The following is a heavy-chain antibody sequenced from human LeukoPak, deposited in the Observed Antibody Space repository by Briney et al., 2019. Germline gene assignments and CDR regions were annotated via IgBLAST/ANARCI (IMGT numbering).Heavy chain of an antibody. J-gene: IGHJ4*02. CDR3: ATMPSVAGTTGGYFDY. CDR2: IHHSGST. D-gene: IGHD6-19*01. V-gene: IGHV4-39*07. Sequence: SETLSLTCSVSGGSISNSDYQWGWLRQAPGKGPEWIATIHHSGSTNYNPSLKSRVTISVDKSKNQFSLKLSSVTAADTAVYYCATMPSVAGTTGGYFDYWGQGTLVTVSS. CDR1: GGSISNSDYQ.